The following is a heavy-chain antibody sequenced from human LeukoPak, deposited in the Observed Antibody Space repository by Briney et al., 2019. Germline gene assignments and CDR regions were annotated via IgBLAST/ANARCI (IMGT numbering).Heavy chain of an antibody. D-gene: IGHD3-22*01. V-gene: IGHV1-2*02. CDR3: ARDEGYDSSGYGY. CDR1: GYTFSDYS. CDR2: IYPSSGVT. Sequence: ASVKVSCKASGYTFSDYSIHWVRQAPGQGLEWIAWIYPSSGVTEFAQNFQGRVTVTTDTSITTAYMELAGLTSDDTAVYYCARDEGYDSSGYGYWGQGTLVTVSS. J-gene: IGHJ4*02.